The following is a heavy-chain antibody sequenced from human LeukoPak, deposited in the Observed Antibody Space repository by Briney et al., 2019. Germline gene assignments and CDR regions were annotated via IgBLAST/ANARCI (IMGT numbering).Heavy chain of an antibody. CDR1: GYTFTSYY. V-gene: IGHV1-46*01. D-gene: IGHD2-2*01. CDR2: INPSGGST. CDR3: ARERDYCSSTSCYHYYYGMDV. Sequence: ASVKVSCKASGYTFTSYYIHWVRQAPGQGLEWMGIINPSGGSTTYAQRFQGRVTMTRDTSTSTVYMELTSLRAEDTAVYYCARERDYCSSTSCYHYYYGMDVWGQGTTVTVSS. J-gene: IGHJ6*02.